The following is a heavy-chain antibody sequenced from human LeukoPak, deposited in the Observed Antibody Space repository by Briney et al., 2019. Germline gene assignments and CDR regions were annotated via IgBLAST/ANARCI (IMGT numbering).Heavy chain of an antibody. D-gene: IGHD3-10*01. Sequence: GGSLRLSCAASGFTFDDYAMHWVRQAPGKGLEWVSGISWNSGSIGYADSVKGRFTISRDNAKNSLYLQMNSLRAEDTAVYYCARAQFQVYYGSGTPFDPWGQGTLVTVSS. J-gene: IGHJ5*02. CDR1: GFTFDDYA. CDR3: ARAQFQVYYGSGTPFDP. V-gene: IGHV3-9*01. CDR2: ISWNSGSI.